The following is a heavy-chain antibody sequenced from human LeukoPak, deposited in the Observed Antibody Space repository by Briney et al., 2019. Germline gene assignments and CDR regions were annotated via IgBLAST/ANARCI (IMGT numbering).Heavy chain of an antibody. Sequence: PGGSLRLSCAASGFTFSSYGMHWVRQAPGKGLEWVAVIWYDGSNKYYADSVKGRFTISRDNSKNTLYLQMNSLRAEDTAVYYCARVPLEYYYDSSGYFARDDAFDIWGQGTMVTVSS. CDR3: ARVPLEYYYDSSGYFARDDAFDI. J-gene: IGHJ3*02. V-gene: IGHV3-33*01. D-gene: IGHD3-22*01. CDR2: IWYDGSNK. CDR1: GFTFSSYG.